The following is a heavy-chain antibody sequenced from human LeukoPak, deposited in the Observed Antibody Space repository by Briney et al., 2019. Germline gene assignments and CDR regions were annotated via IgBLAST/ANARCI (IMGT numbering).Heavy chain of an antibody. CDR2: ISSSSSYI. V-gene: IGHV3-21*01. CDR1: GFTFSSYS. Sequence: GGSLRLSCAASGFTFSSYSMNWVRQAPGKGLEWVSSISSSSSYIYYADSVKGRFTISRDNAKNSLYLQMNSLRAEDTAVYYCARDHPTYYGDYGYYFDYWGQGTLVTVSS. D-gene: IGHD4-17*01. J-gene: IGHJ4*02. CDR3: ARDHPTYYGDYGYYFDY.